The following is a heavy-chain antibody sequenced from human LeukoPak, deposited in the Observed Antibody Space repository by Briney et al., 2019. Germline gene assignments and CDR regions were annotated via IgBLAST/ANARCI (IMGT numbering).Heavy chain of an antibody. J-gene: IGHJ3*02. V-gene: IGHV3-48*01. Sequence: GGSLRLSCAASGFTFSSYSMNWVRQAPGKGLEWISYISSSSSTIYYADSVKGRFTISRDNSKNTLYLQMNSLRAEDTAVYYCAKAPKARIAAAGGDAFDIWGQGTMVTVSS. CDR3: AKAPKARIAAAGGDAFDI. CDR1: GFTFSSYS. D-gene: IGHD6-13*01. CDR2: ISSSSSTI.